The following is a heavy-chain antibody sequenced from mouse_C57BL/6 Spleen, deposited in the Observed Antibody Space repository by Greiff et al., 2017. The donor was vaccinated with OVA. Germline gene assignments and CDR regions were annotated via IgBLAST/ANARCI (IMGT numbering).Heavy chain of an antibody. J-gene: IGHJ2*01. Sequence: QVQLKQSGAELAKPGASVKLSCKASGYPFTSYWMHWVQQRPGQGLEWIGYLNPRSGYTKYNQKFKDKATLTADKASSTAYMPLSSLTYEDSAVYYCARSRYGRSLYYVDYWGQGTTLTVAS. V-gene: IGHV1-7*01. CDR1: GYPFTSYW. CDR2: LNPRSGYT. D-gene: IGHD1-1*01. CDR3: ARSRYGRSLYYVDY.